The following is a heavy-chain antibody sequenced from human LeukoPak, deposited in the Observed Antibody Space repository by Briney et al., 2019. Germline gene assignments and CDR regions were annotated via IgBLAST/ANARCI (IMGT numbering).Heavy chain of an antibody. Sequence: GGSLRLSCAVSGFTVSNNYMNWVRQAPGKGLEWVSLIYSGGSTSYADSVKGRFTISRDNSNNTLFLQMTSPTVEDTAVYYCARDSTWGSLGYWGQGTLVTVSS. J-gene: IGHJ4*02. V-gene: IGHV3-53*01. CDR2: IYSGGST. CDR3: ARDSTWGSLGY. CDR1: GFTVSNNY. D-gene: IGHD7-27*01.